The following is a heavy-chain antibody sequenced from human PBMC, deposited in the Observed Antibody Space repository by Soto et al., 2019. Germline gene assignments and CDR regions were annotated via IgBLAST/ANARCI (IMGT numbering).Heavy chain of an antibody. CDR3: ARDPQKYYCDY. CDR1: GGSVSSGSYY. Sequence: SETLSLTCTVSGGSVSSGSYYWSWIRQPPGKGLEWIGYIYYSGSTNYNPSLKSRVTISVDTSKNQFSLKLSSVTAADTAVYYCARDPQKYYCDYWGQGTLVTVSS. V-gene: IGHV4-61*01. CDR2: IYYSGST. J-gene: IGHJ4*02.